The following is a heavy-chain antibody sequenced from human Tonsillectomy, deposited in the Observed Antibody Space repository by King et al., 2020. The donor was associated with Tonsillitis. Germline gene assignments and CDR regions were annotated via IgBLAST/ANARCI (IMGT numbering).Heavy chain of an antibody. CDR3: ARDHDWAFDY. Sequence: VQLVESGGGLVQPGGSLRLSCAASGFIFSDYSLNWVRQAPGKGLEWVAYIRSSDSNLGYADSAKGRFTVSRDNAKNSLYLHMNSLRDEDTAVYYCARDHDWAFDYWGQGTLVTVSS. CDR2: IRSSDSNL. CDR1: GFIFSDYS. V-gene: IGHV3-48*02. J-gene: IGHJ4*02. D-gene: IGHD3-9*01.